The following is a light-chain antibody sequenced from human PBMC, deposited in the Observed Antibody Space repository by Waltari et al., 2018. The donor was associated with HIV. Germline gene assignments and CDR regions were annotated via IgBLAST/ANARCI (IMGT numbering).Light chain of an antibody. CDR3: SSYTSSSTGV. J-gene: IGLJ3*02. CDR1: SSDLGGYNY. CDR2: DVT. Sequence: QSALTQPASVSGSPGQSITISCTGTSSDLGGYNYVSWYQQHPGKAPKLMLYDVTNRPSGVSTRFSGSKSGNTASLTISGLQVEDEADYYCSSYTSSSTGVFGGGTKLTVL. V-gene: IGLV2-14*03.